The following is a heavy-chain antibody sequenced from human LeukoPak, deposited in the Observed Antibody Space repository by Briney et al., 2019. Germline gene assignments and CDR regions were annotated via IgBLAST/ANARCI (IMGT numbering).Heavy chain of an antibody. J-gene: IGHJ6*02. CDR1: GGTFSSYA. V-gene: IGHV7-4-1*02. D-gene: IGHD2-21*02. Sequence: ASVKVSCKASGGTFSSYAISWVRQAPGQGLEWMGWINTNTGNPTYAQGFTGRFVFCLDTSVSTAYLQISSLKAEDTAVYYCERSSLRVVTAAPNYYYYGMDVWGQGTTVTVSS. CDR3: ERSSLRVVTAAPNYYYYGMDV. CDR2: INTNTGNP.